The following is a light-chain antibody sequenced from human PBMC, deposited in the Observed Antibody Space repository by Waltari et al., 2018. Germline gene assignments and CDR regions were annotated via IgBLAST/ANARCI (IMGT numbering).Light chain of an antibody. CDR3: QQLYSYST. CDR1: QGINNY. J-gene: IGKJ4*01. Sequence: DIQLTQSPSLLSASVGDRVTITCRASQGINNYLVWYQQKPGKAPSLLVSAASTLQRGVPSRFSGSRSGTEFTLTISSLQPEDSATYYCQQLYSYSTFGGGTKVEI. CDR2: AAS. V-gene: IGKV1-9*01.